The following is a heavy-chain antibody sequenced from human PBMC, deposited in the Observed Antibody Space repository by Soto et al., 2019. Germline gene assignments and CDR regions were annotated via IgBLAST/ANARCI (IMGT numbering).Heavy chain of an antibody. CDR1: GFTFDDYA. D-gene: IGHD5-12*01. CDR2: ISWNSGSI. Sequence: EVQLVESGGGLVQPGRSLRLSCAASGFTFDDYAMHWVRQAPGKGLEWVSGISWNSGSIGYADSVKGRFTISRDNAKNSLYLQMNSLRAEDTALYYCAKEPRYSGYENWGQGTLVTVSS. V-gene: IGHV3-9*01. CDR3: AKEPRYSGYEN. J-gene: IGHJ4*02.